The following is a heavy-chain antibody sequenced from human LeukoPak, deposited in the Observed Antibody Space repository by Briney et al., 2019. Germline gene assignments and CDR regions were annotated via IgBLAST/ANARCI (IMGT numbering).Heavy chain of an antibody. CDR3: ARAVRVTTDFDC. J-gene: IGHJ4*02. CDR1: GYTFTGYN. CDR2: INRNGGGT. V-gene: IGHV1-2*02. D-gene: IGHD2-21*02. Sequence: AAVKVSCKASGYTFTGYNIHWMRQAPGQGLEWMGWINRNGGGTNYAQNFQGRVTMTMDTSITTVYMEVSGLTPDDTAVYYCARAVRVTTDFDCWGQGTLVTVSS.